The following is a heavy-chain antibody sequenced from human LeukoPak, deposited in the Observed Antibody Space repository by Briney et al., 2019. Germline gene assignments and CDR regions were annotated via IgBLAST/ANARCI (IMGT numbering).Heavy chain of an antibody. Sequence: SETLSLTCTVSGGSISSYYWSWIRQPPGKGLEWIGYIYYSGSTNYNPSLKSRVAISVDTSKNQFSLKLSSVTAADTAVYYYARLLWFGESHYYMDVWGKGTTVTISS. V-gene: IGHV4-59*01. D-gene: IGHD3-10*01. J-gene: IGHJ6*03. CDR1: GGSISSYY. CDR2: IYYSGST. CDR3: ARLLWFGESHYYMDV.